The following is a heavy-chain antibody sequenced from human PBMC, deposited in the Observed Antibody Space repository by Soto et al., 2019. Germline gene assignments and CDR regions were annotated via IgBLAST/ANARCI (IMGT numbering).Heavy chain of an antibody. CDR3: AREEQLRSYNYYYMDV. V-gene: IGHV6-1*01. J-gene: IGHJ6*03. CDR2: TYYRSKWYN. Sequence: SQTLSLTCAISGDSVSSNSAAWNWIRQSPSRGLEWLGRTYYRSKWYNDYAVSVKSRITINPDTSKNQFSLQLNSVTPEDTAVYYCAREEQLRSYNYYYMDVWGKGTTVTVSS. CDR1: GDSVSSNSAA. D-gene: IGHD6-6*01.